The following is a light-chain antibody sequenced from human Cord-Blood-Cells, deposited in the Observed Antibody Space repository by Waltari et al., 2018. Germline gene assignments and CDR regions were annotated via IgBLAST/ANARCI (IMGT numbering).Light chain of an antibody. CDR3: QQYNSWPLT. J-gene: IGKJ4*01. V-gene: IGKV3-15*01. CDR1: QSVSSN. Sequence: EIVMTQSPATRSVSPGERATLSCRASQSVSSNLAWYQQKPGQAPRLLIYGASTRATGIPARFSGSGSGTEFTLTITSLQSEDFAVYYCQQYNSWPLTFGGGTKVEIK. CDR2: GAS.